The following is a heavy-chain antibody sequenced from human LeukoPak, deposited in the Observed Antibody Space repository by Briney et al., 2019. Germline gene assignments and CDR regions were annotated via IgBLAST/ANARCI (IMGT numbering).Heavy chain of an antibody. Sequence: GGSLRLTRAASGITFTCHSMNWVRPPPGKGLDWVSSISNSSSYTYYAAPVKGRLTTSRDNPKTPLYLKMNSLKAEDTAVYYCARDRAHLFHSSGWYSDYWGQGTLVTVSS. CDR1: GITFTCHS. D-gene: IGHD6-19*01. J-gene: IGHJ4*02. CDR2: ISNSSSYT. CDR3: ARDRAHLFHSSGWYSDY. V-gene: IGHV3-21*01.